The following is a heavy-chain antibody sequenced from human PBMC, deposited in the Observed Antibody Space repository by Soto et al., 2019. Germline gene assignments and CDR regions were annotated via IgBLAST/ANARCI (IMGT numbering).Heavy chain of an antibody. J-gene: IGHJ4*02. Sequence: EVQLLESGGGLVQPGGSLRLSCAASGFTFSSYAMSWVRQAPGKGLEWVSAISGSGGSTYYADSVKGRFTISRDNSKNTLYLQLNSLRAEDKAVYYCANAILDDYGDDWGQGTLVTVSS. D-gene: IGHD4-17*01. CDR1: GFTFSSYA. CDR2: ISGSGGST. CDR3: ANAILDDYGDD. V-gene: IGHV3-23*01.